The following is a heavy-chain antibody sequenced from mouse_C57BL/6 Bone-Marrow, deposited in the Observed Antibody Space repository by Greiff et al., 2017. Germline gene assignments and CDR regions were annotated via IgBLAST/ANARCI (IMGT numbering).Heavy chain of an antibody. CDR2: IRNKANNHAT. CDR1: GFTFSDAW. D-gene: IGHD3-3*01. CDR3: TQGLGYYFDV. V-gene: IGHV6-6*01. Sequence: EVKLMESGGGLVQPGGSMKLSCAASGFTFSDAWMDWVRQSPEKGLEWVAEIRNKANNHATYYAESVKGRFTISSDDSKSSVYLQMNSLRAEDTGIYYCTQGLGYYFDVWGQGTTLTVSS. J-gene: IGHJ2*01.